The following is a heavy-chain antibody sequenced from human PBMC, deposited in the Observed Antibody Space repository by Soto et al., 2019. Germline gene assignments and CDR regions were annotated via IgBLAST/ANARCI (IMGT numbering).Heavy chain of an antibody. Sequence: LTCTFSGFSLSTSGVGVGWIRQPPGKALEWLALIYWDDDKRYSPSLKSRLTITKDTSKNQVVLTMTNMDPVDTATYYCAHLPYSSGWYPEFYFDYWGQGTLVTVSS. CDR1: GFSLSTSGVG. D-gene: IGHD6-19*01. CDR2: IYWDDDK. V-gene: IGHV2-5*02. CDR3: AHLPYSSGWYPEFYFDY. J-gene: IGHJ4*02.